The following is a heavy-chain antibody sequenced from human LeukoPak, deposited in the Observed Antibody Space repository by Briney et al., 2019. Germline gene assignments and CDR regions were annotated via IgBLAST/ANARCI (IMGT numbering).Heavy chain of an antibody. CDR3: ARDPYSGSYGDYYYYYMDV. D-gene: IGHD1-26*01. CDR1: DFTFSNYW. V-gene: IGHV3-7*01. J-gene: IGHJ6*03. Sequence: GGSLRLSCVASDFTFSNYWMSWVRQAPGKGLEWVGNLKQDGSEIYYLDSVKGRFTISRDNTKNSLYLQMNSLRAEDTAVYYCARDPYSGSYGDYYYYYMDVWGKGTTVTISS. CDR2: LKQDGSEI.